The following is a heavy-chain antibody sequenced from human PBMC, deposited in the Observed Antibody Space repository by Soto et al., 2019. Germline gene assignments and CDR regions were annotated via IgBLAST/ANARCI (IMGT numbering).Heavy chain of an antibody. V-gene: IGHV1-3*01. Sequence: ASVKVSCKASGYTFTSYAMHWVRQAPGQRLEWMGWINAGNGNTKYSQKFQGRVTITRDTSASTAYMELGSLRSEDPAVYYCARGLPVGSGYDRLVSPGHDYWGQGTLVTVSS. CDR1: GYTFTSYA. J-gene: IGHJ4*02. D-gene: IGHD5-12*01. CDR2: INAGNGNT. CDR3: ARGLPVGSGYDRLVSPGHDY.